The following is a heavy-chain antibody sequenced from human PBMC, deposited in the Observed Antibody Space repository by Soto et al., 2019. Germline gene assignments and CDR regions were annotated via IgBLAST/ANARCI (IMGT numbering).Heavy chain of an antibody. J-gene: IGHJ6*02. V-gene: IGHV3-23*01. CDR2: ISGSGGST. CDR3: AKDLNSYYDIQLVGNYGMDV. Sequence: EVQLLESGGGLVQPGGSLRLSCAASGFTFSSYAMSWVRQAPGKGLEWVSAISGSGGSTYYADSVKGRFTISRDNSKNTLYLQMNSLRAEDTAVYYCAKDLNSYYDIQLVGNYGMDVWGQGTTVTVSS. D-gene: IGHD3-9*01. CDR1: GFTFSSYA.